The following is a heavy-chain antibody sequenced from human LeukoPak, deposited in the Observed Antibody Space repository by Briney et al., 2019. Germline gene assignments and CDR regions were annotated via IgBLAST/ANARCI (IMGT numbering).Heavy chain of an antibody. D-gene: IGHD6-6*01. CDR2: ISNSSSYI. J-gene: IGHJ4*02. CDR1: GFTFSSYS. Sequence: GGSLRLSCAASGFTFSSYSMNWVRQAPGKGLEWVSSISNSSSYIYYADSVKGRFTISRDNAKNSLYLQMNSLRAEDTAVYYCAREIEYSSSSIDLGYWGQGTLVTVSS. CDR3: AREIEYSSSSIDLGY. V-gene: IGHV3-21*01.